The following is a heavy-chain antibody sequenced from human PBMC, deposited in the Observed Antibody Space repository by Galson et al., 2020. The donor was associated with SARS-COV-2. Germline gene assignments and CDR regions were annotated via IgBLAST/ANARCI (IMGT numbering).Heavy chain of an antibody. CDR3: ARGAYDPLAGHYRDYGMDV. Sequence: SETLSLTCTVPGGSVRSSGKYWVWIRQSPGKGLEYIGSIHYRGSTYYNPSLKSRVTTSVDTSKNQVSLKLSSVTAADTAVYYCARGAYDPLAGHYRDYGMDVWGQGTTVTVSS. J-gene: IGHJ6*02. D-gene: IGHD3-9*01. CDR2: IHYRGST. CDR1: GGSVRSSGKY. V-gene: IGHV4-39*01.